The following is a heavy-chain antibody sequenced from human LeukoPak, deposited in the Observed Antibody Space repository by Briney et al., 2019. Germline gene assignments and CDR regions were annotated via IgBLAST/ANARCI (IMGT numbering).Heavy chain of an antibody. Sequence: PGGSLRLSCAASGFTFSSYWMTWVRQAPGKGLEWVANIKQDGSKKDYVDSVRGRFTIFRDNAKDSLYLQMNSLRVVDTAVYYCARGVGDIGMSGDWGRGTMVAVSS. CDR2: IKQDGSKK. J-gene: IGHJ1*01. D-gene: IGHD4-17*01. CDR3: ARGVGDIGMSGD. V-gene: IGHV3-7*01. CDR1: GFTFSSYW.